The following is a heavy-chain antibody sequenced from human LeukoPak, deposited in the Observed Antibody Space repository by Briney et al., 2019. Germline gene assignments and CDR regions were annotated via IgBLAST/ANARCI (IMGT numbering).Heavy chain of an antibody. D-gene: IGHD6-19*01. Sequence: ASVKVSCKASGYTFTGYYMHWVRQAPGQGLEWMGWINPNSGGTNYAQKFQGRVTMTMNTSITTAYMELSSLRSEDTAVYYCARGPQWRGDYYYMDVWGRGTTVTVSS. CDR2: INPNSGGT. CDR3: ARGPQWRGDYYYMDV. J-gene: IGHJ6*03. CDR1: GYTFTGYY. V-gene: IGHV1-2*02.